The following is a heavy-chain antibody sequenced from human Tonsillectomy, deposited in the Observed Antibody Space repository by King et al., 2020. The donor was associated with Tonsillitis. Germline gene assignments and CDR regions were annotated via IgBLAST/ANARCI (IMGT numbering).Heavy chain of an antibody. J-gene: IGHJ5*02. Sequence: VQLQESGPGLVKPSQTLSLTCNVSGGSISSGSYYWSWIRQPAGKGLEWIGRIYTSGSTNYNPSLKSRATMSVATSKNQFSLKLGSVTAADTAVYYCARETSYDFWSGYPNWFDPWGQGTLVTVSS. D-gene: IGHD3-3*01. CDR1: GGSISSGSYY. CDR2: IYTSGST. V-gene: IGHV4-61*02. CDR3: ARETSYDFWSGYPNWFDP.